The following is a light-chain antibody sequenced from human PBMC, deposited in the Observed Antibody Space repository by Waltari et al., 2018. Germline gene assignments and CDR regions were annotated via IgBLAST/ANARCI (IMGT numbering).Light chain of an antibody. CDR3: QAWDSSTYV. CDR2: QDS. J-gene: IGLJ1*01. Sequence: SYELTPHTSVSVSPGKTASITSPGDNLADNHVCWYQKKPGQSPVLVMYQDSKRPSGIPERFSGSNSGNTATLTISGTQAMDEADYYCQAWDSSTYVFGTGTKVTVL. CDR1: NLADNH. V-gene: IGLV3-1*01.